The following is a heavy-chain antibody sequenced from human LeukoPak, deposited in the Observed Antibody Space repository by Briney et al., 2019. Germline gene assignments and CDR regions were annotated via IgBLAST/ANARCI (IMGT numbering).Heavy chain of an antibody. Sequence: GESLKISCKGSGYTFTSYWIGWVRQMPGKGLEWMGIIYPGDSDTRYGPSFQGQVTISADKSISTAYLHWSSLKASDTAIYFCARHRGYTNSPPEYRGQGTLVTVSS. CDR2: IYPGDSDT. D-gene: IGHD6-13*01. CDR3: ARHRGYTNSPPEY. J-gene: IGHJ4*02. CDR1: GYTFTSYW. V-gene: IGHV5-51*01.